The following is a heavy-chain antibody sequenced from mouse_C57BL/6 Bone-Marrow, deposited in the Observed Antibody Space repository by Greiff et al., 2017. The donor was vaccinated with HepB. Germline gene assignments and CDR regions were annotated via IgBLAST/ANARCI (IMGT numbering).Heavy chain of an antibody. D-gene: IGHD1-1*01. CDR3: ARPHITTVVGSLDY. CDR1: GYTFTSYT. V-gene: IGHV1-4*01. CDR2: INPSSGYT. J-gene: IGHJ2*01. Sequence: VKLMESGAELARPGASVKMSCKASGYTFTSYTMHWVKQRPGQGLEWIGYINPSSGYTKYNQKFKDKATLTADKSSSTAYMQLSSLTSEDSAVYYCARPHITTVVGSLDYWGQGTTLTVSS.